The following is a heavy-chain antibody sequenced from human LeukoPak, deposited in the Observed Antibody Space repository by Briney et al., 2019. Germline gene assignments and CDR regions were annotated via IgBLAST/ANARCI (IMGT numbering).Heavy chain of an antibody. V-gene: IGHV3-30*02. CDR1: GLTFSSYG. D-gene: IGHD3-22*01. Sequence: GGSLRLSCAASGLTFSSYGMHWVRQAPGKGLEWVAFIRYDGSNKYYADSVKGRFTISRDNSKNTLYLRMNSLRAEDTAVYYCAKPGGYYDSSGYFDYWGQGTLVTVSS. CDR3: AKPGGYYDSSGYFDY. J-gene: IGHJ4*02. CDR2: IRYDGSNK.